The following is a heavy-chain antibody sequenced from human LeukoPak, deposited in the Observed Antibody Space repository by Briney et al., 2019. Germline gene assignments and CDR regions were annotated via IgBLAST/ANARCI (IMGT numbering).Heavy chain of an antibody. CDR1: GFTFSSYE. CDR3: ARTYGSGSLDY. D-gene: IGHD2-15*01. V-gene: IGHV3-48*03. CDR2: ISSSGSTI. J-gene: IGHJ4*02. Sequence: GALRLSCAASGFTFSSYEMNWVRQAPGKGLEWVSYISSSGSTIYYADSVKGRFTTSRDNAKNSLYLQMNSLRAEDTAVYYCARTYGSGSLDYGGQGTLVTVSS.